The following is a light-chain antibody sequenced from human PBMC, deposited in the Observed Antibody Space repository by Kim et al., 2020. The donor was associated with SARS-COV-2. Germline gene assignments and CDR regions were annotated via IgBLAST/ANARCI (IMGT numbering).Light chain of an antibody. J-gene: IGKJ1*01. CDR1: QSVANNY. Sequence: SLSPGERVSLSCRASQSVANNYLAWYQQKPGQAPSLLIYGASNRATGIPDRFSGSGSETDFTLTISRLEPEDFAVYYCQHYDTSPTFGRGTKVDIK. V-gene: IGKV3-20*01. CDR2: GAS. CDR3: QHYDTSPT.